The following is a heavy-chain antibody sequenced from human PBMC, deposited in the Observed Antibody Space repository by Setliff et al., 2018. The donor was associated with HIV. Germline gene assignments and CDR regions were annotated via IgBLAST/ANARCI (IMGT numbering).Heavy chain of an antibody. Sequence: GGSLRLSCAASGFTFSTYWMSWVRQAPGKGLEWVANIKQDGSEKYYVDSVKGRFTISRDNAKNSLYLQRNSLRAEDTAVYYCASVLSGYSAFDVWGQGTMVTVSS. J-gene: IGHJ3*01. D-gene: IGHD3-3*01. CDR3: ASVLSGYSAFDV. CDR2: IKQDGSEK. V-gene: IGHV3-7*01. CDR1: GFTFSTYW.